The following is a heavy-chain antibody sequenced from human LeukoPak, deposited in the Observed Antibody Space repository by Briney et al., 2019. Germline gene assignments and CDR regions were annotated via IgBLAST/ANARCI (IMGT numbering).Heavy chain of an antibody. CDR3: AREDSGWSSFYYYYYYGMDV. Sequence: GGSLRLSCAASGFTFSSYGMHWDRQAPGKGLEWVAVIWYDGSNKYYADSVKGRFTISRDNSKNTLYLQMNSLRAEDTAVYYCAREDSGWSSFYYYYYYGMDVWGQGTTVTVSS. V-gene: IGHV3-33*08. CDR2: IWYDGSNK. J-gene: IGHJ6*02. CDR1: GFTFSSYG. D-gene: IGHD6-19*01.